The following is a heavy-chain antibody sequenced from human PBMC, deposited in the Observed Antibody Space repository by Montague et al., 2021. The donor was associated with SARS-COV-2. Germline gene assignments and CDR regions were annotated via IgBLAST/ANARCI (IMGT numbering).Heavy chain of an antibody. Sequence: SETLSLTCAVSGDSIISNNWWSWVRQTPHKGLEWIGEIYHLGGTNYNPSLESRITMSIDKSNNQFSLTLTSVTAADTAVYYCARSVQFAYGLDVWGQGTTVTISS. V-gene: IGHV4-4*02. J-gene: IGHJ6*02. D-gene: IGHD3-16*01. CDR3: ARSVQFAYGLDV. CDR2: IYHLGGT. CDR1: GDSIISNNW.